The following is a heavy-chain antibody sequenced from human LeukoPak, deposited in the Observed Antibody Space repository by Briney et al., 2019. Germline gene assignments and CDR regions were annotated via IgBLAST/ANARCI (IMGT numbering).Heavy chain of an antibody. J-gene: IGHJ4*02. CDR2: IYYSGST. V-gene: IGHV4-59*01. Sequence: SETLSLTCTVSGGSISSYYWSWVRQPPGKGLEWIGYIYYSGSTNYNPSLKSRVTISVDTSKNQFSLKLSSVTAADTAVYYCARDTGDYWGQGTLVTVSS. CDR1: GGSISSYY. CDR3: ARDTGDY.